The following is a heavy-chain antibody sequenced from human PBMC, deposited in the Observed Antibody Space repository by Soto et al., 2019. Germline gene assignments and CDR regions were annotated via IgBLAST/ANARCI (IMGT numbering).Heavy chain of an antibody. CDR2: IYWDDDK. J-gene: IGHJ4*02. Sequence: QITLKESGPTLVKPTQTLTLTCTFSGFSLSTSGVGVGWIRQPPGKALEWLALIYWDDDKRYSPSLKSRLTIPKDTSKNQVVLTMPNMDPVDTPTYYCAHRPSYCSGGSCYSGFDYWGQGTLVTVSS. V-gene: IGHV2-5*02. D-gene: IGHD2-15*01. CDR3: AHRPSYCSGGSCYSGFDY. CDR1: GFSLSTSGVG.